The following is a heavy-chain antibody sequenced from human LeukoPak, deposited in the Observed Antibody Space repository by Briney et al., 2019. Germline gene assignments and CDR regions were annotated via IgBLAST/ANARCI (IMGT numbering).Heavy chain of an antibody. Sequence: GGSLRLSCAASGFTFSSYSMNWVRQAPGKELEWVSSISSSSSYIYYADSVKGRFTISRDNAKNSLYLQMNSLRAEDTAVYYCARDPSNDSGYDPRHYWGQGTLVTVSS. CDR2: ISSSSSYI. J-gene: IGHJ4*02. CDR1: GFTFSSYS. CDR3: ARDPSNDSGYDPRHY. D-gene: IGHD5-12*01. V-gene: IGHV3-21*01.